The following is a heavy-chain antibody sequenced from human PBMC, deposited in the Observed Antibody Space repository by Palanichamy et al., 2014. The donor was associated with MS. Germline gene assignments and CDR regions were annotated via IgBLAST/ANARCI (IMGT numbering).Heavy chain of an antibody. D-gene: IGHD2-15*01. V-gene: IGHV3-11*06. CDR1: GFSFSNYY. J-gene: IGHJ4*02. CDR3: AGASDCSGGICYSNYYDY. Sequence: QVQLVESGGGLVKPGGSLRLTCAASGFSFSNYYMSWIRQAPGKGLEWISYISSSSSYIKYADSVKGRFTISRDNAKNSLYVQMNSLRAEDTAVYYCAGASDCSGGICYSNYYDYWGQGTLVTVSS. CDR2: ISSSSSYI.